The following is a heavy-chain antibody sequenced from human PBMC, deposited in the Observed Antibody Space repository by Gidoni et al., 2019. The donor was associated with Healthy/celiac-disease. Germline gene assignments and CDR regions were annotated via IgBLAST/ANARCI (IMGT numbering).Heavy chain of an antibody. CDR2: IFSNDEK. V-gene: IGHV2-26*01. CDR3: ARMSGDVWSPFYLYFDL. Sequence: HVTLKESGPVLVKPTAPLTLTCTVSGFSLSNARMGVSCIRQPPGKALEWLAHIFSNDEKSYTTSLKSRLTISKDTSKSQVVLTMTNMDPVDTATYYCARMSGDVWSPFYLYFDLWGRGTLVTVSS. D-gene: IGHD3-3*01. CDR1: GFSLSNARMG. J-gene: IGHJ2*01.